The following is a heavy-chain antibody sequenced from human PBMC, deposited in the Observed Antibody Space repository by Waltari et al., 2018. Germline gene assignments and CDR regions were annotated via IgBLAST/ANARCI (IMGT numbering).Heavy chain of an antibody. CDR1: GYTFTSYA. CDR2: IHAGNGNT. V-gene: IGHV1-3*01. Sequence: QVQLVQSGAEVKKPGASVKVSCKASGYTFTSYAMHWVRQAPGQRLEWMGWIHAGNGNTKYSQKFQGRVTITRDTSASTAYMELSSLRSEDTAVYYCARTTAYWFDPWGQGTLVTVSS. J-gene: IGHJ5*02. CDR3: ARTTAYWFDP. D-gene: IGHD2-21*02.